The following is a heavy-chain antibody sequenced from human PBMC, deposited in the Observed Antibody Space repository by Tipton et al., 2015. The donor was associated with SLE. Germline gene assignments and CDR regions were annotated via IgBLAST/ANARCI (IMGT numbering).Heavy chain of an antibody. CDR1: GGSISSGSYY. J-gene: IGHJ5*02. Sequence: TLSLTCTVSGGSISSGSYYWSWIRQPAGKGLEWIGRIYTSGSTNYNPSLKSRVTISVDTSKNQFSLKLSSVTAADTAVYYCARALSTMRFHGLDPWGQGTLVTVSS. V-gene: IGHV4-61*02. CDR3: ARALSTMRFHGLDP. CDR2: IYTSGST. D-gene: IGHD3-22*01.